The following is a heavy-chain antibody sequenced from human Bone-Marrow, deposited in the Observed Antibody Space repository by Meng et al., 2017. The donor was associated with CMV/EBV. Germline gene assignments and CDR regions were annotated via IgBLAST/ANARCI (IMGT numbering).Heavy chain of an antibody. CDR3: ARTDDPNGTFDY. CDR1: GCSIPSHTYY. Sequence: QLQLTESVPGLVKPSETLSLSCNVSGCSIPSHTYYWAWIRQPPGKGLEWIAMIYYSGRTYYNPSLKSRVTLSIDRSRNQFSLNLSSVTAADTAVYYCARTDDPNGTFDYWGQGTLVTVSS. D-gene: IGHD1-1*01. J-gene: IGHJ4*02. CDR2: IYYSGRT. V-gene: IGHV4-39*01.